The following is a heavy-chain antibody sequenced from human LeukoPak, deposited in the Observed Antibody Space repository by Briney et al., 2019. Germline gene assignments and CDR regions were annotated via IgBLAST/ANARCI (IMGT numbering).Heavy chain of an antibody. CDR1: AGSTSSGSYY. CDR3: ATLTPVRGVFDY. Sequence: TLSLTXPLSAGSTSSGSYYSSWIRQPPVKGLEGIGRLYTSGSTNYNPSLKRRVTRSVDSSKNQFSLKLSSVTAADTAVYYCATLTPVRGVFDYWGQGTLVTVSS. V-gene: IGHV4-61*02. CDR2: LYTSGST. D-gene: IGHD3-10*01. J-gene: IGHJ4*02.